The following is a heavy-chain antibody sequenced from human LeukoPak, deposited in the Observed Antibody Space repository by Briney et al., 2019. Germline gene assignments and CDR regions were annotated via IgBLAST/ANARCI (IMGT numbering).Heavy chain of an antibody. CDR1: GFTFSGYE. CDR3: AREDSYDTNGHLH. V-gene: IGHV3-48*03. J-gene: IGHJ4*02. Sequence: GGSLRPSCATSGFTFSGYEMNWVRQAPGKGLEWVSHISSTGNTIYYADSVRGRFTISRDNAKNSLYLQMSSLGAEDTGIYYCAREDSYDTNGHLHWGQGTLVTVSS. CDR2: ISSTGNTI. D-gene: IGHD3-22*01.